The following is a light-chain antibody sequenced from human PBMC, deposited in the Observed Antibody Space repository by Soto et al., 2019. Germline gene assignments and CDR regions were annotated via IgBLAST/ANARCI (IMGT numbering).Light chain of an antibody. J-gene: IGKJ5*01. Sequence: DIQMTQSTSSLSASVGDRFTITCQASQDIRNYLNWYQQKPGKAPKLLIYDASNLETGVPSRFSGSGYGTDFTFTISSLQPGDIATYYCQQFDNLITFGQGTLLEN. CDR1: QDIRNY. V-gene: IGKV1-33*01. CDR3: QQFDNLIT. CDR2: DAS.